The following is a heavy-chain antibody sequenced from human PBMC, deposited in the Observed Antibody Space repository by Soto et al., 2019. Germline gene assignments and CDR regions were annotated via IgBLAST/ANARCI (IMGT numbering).Heavy chain of an antibody. D-gene: IGHD3-3*01. CDR2: ISPDGTTT. J-gene: IGHJ5*02. CDR3: SRGRSPYYGYFDP. Sequence: EVQLVESGGGLIQPGGSLRLACVASGFTFSGDWMHWVRQVPGKGLVWVSRISPDGTTTYYADSVKGRFTISRDNAKNTLYLQMNGLRADDTAVYDCSRGRSPYYGYFDPWGPGTLVTVSS. CDR1: GFTFSGDW. V-gene: IGHV3-74*01.